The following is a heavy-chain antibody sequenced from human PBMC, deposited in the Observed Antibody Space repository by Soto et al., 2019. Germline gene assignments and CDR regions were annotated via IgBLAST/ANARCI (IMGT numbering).Heavy chain of an antibody. V-gene: IGHV3-48*01. CDR1: GFTFSSYS. Sequence: GGSLRLSCAASGFTFSSYSMNWVRQAPGKGLEWVSYISSSSSTIYYADSVKGRFTISRDNAKNSLYLQMNSLRAEDTAVYYCASTTPLIMITFGGVSAFDIWGQGTMVTVSS. J-gene: IGHJ3*02. CDR2: ISSSSSTI. CDR3: ASTTPLIMITFGGVSAFDI. D-gene: IGHD3-16*01.